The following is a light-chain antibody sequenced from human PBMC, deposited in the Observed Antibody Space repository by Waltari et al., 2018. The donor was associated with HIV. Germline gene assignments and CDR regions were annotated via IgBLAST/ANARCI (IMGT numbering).Light chain of an antibody. V-gene: IGLV1-44*01. CDR1: SSNIGSNT. CDR2: SNN. CDR3: ATWDDSLNGWV. Sequence: QSVLTQPPSASGTPGQRVTISCSGSSSNIGSNTVNWYRQLPGTAPKLLIYSNNPRPSGVPDRFSGSNSGTSASLAISGLQSDYEADYYCATWDDSLNGWVFGGGTKLTVL. J-gene: IGLJ3*02.